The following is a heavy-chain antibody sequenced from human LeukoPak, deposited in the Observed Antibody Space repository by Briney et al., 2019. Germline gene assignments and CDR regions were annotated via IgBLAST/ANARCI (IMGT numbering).Heavy chain of an antibody. CDR2: ISYDGSNK. J-gene: IGHJ4*02. CDR3: ARDIYYDSSGYYLDY. D-gene: IGHD3-22*01. CDR1: GFTFSSYA. V-gene: IGHV3-30*04. Sequence: PGGSLRLSCAASGFTFSSYAMHRVRQAPGKGLEWVAVISYDGSNKYYADSVKGRFTISRDNSKNTLYLQMNSLRAEDTAVYYCARDIYYDSSGYYLDYWGQGTLVTVSS.